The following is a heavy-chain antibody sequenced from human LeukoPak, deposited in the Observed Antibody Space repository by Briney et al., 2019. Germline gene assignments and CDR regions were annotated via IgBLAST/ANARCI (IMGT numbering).Heavy chain of an antibody. J-gene: IGHJ6*03. CDR3: ARDSPRKLRFLEWLSGDYYYYYMDV. CDR1: GGSISSGSYY. V-gene: IGHV4-61*02. D-gene: IGHD3-3*01. CDR2: IYTSGST. Sequence: SETLSLTCTVSGGSISSGSYYRSWIRQPAGKGLEWIGRIYTSGSTNYNPSLKSRVTISVDTSKNQFSLKLSSVTAADTAVYYCARDSPRKLRFLEWLSGDYYYYYMDVWGKGTTVTVSS.